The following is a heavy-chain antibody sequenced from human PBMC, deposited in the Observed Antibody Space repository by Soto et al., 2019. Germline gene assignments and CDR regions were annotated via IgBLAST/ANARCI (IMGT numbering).Heavy chain of an antibody. Sequence: QVQLQESGPGLVKPSQTLSLTCTVSGAYVNTGGYYWSWVRQYPGKGLEWIGYIYHSGDTYHNPSLKSRLTISVDTSKNHFSLSLSSVTVADTAVYYCARAPGNERLDYWGQGTLVIVSS. V-gene: IGHV4-31*03. D-gene: IGHD1-1*01. J-gene: IGHJ4*02. CDR3: ARAPGNERLDY. CDR1: GAYVNTGGYY. CDR2: IYHSGDT.